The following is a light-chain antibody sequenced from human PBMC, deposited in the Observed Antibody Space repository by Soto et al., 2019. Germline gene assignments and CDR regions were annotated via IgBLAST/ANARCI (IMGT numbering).Light chain of an antibody. CDR2: DAS. J-gene: IGKJ2*01. Sequence: EILLAQSPVTLSLSPGERATLSCKASQDVSIFLAWYQQKPGQAPRLLIHDASNRATGVPARFSGSGSGRDFTLTITSLEPEDFAVYYCQQRSTWLYTFGQGTKLEV. V-gene: IGKV3-11*02. CDR1: QDVSIF. CDR3: QQRSTWLYT.